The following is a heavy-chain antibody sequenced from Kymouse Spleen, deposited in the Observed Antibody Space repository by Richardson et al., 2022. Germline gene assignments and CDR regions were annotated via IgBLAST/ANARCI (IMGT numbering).Heavy chain of an antibody. CDR1: GYTFTGYY. J-gene: IGHJ4*02. Sequence: QVQLVQSGAEVKKPGASVKVSCKASGYTFTGYYMHWVRQAPGQGLEWMGWINPNSGGTNYAQKFQGWVTMTRDTSISTAYMELSRLRSDDTAVYYCARDPPRGSGSYPFDYWGQGTLVTVSS. V-gene: IGHV1-2*04. CDR2: INPNSGGT. CDR3: ARDPPRGSGSYPFDY. D-gene: IGHD3-10*01.